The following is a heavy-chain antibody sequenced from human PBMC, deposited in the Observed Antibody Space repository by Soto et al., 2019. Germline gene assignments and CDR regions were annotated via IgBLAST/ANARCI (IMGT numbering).Heavy chain of an antibody. D-gene: IGHD3-10*01. CDR1: GFTFSSYG. Sequence: GGSLRLSCAASGFTFSSYGMHWVRQAPGKGLEWVAVIWYDGSNKYYADYVKGRLTISRDNSKNTLYLQMNSLRAEDTAVYYCARDYNTYYYGSGSHDYWGQGTLVTVSS. J-gene: IGHJ4*02. V-gene: IGHV3-33*01. CDR2: IWYDGSNK. CDR3: ARDYNTYYYGSGSHDY.